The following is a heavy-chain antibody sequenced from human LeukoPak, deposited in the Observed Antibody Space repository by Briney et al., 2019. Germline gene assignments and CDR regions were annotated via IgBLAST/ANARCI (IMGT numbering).Heavy chain of an antibody. D-gene: IGHD2-15*01. V-gene: IGHV3-30*02. CDR3: AKVMVVVAAKVAFDI. Sequence: GGSLRLSCAASGFTFSSYGMHWVRQAPGKGLEWVAFIRYDGSNKYYADSVKGRFTISRDNSKNTLYLQMNSLRAEDTAVYYCAKVMVVVAAKVAFDIWGQGTMVTVSS. CDR2: IRYDGSNK. J-gene: IGHJ3*02. CDR1: GFTFSSYG.